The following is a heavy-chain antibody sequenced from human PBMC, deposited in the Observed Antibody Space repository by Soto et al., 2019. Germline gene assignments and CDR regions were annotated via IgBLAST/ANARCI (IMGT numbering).Heavy chain of an antibody. Sequence: PGESLKISCKGSGYSFTIYWISWVRQMPGKGLEWMGRIDPSDSYTNYSPSFQGHVTISADKSISTAYLQWSSLKASDTAMYYCARLAPIVVVPAAIDYYYGMDVWGQGTTVTV. CDR1: GYSFTIYW. CDR2: IDPSDSYT. CDR3: ARLAPIVVVPAAIDYYYGMDV. D-gene: IGHD2-2*01. J-gene: IGHJ6*02. V-gene: IGHV5-10-1*01.